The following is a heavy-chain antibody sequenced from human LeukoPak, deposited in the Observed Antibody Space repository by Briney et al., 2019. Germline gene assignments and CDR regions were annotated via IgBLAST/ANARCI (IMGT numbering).Heavy chain of an antibody. CDR2: INYSGNR. CDR1: GGSISGSHYY. CDR3: ARGYDY. Sequence: SETLSLTCGVSGGSISGSHYYWAWIRQPPGKGLEWIAIINYSGNRYYNPSLRSRATISVDTSTNQFSLNLNSVTAEETAVYYCARGYDYWGQGTLVTVSS. J-gene: IGHJ4*02. D-gene: IGHD3-22*01. V-gene: IGHV4-39*01.